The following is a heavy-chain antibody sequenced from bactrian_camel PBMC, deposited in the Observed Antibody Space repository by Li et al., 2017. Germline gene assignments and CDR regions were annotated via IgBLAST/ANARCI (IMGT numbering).Heavy chain of an antibody. Sequence: HVQLVESGGGSVQEGGSLRLSCLASGDTWLVTNCMGWFRQAPGKDREGVATIDGNGFAMYADSVRGRFTISQDKAKGTLYLQMNTLKPEDTAMYYCAARKVARGSHFSLGRAPALRRDEYNFWGQGTQVTVS. D-gene: IGHD2*01. J-gene: IGHJ4*01. CDR3: AARKVARGSHFSLGRAPALRRDEYNF. V-gene: IGHV3S53*01. CDR1: GDTWLVTNC. CDR2: IDGNGFA.